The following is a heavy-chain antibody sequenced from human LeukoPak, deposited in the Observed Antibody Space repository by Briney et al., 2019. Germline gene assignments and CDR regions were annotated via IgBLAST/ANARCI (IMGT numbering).Heavy chain of an antibody. CDR3: ARVPSSTSPYYYYYYMDV. J-gene: IGHJ6*03. V-gene: IGHV4-30-2*01. CDR2: IYHSGST. Sequence: SETLSLTCTVSGGSISSGGYYWSWIRQPPGKGLEWIGYIYHSGSTYYNPSLKSRVTISVDRSKNQFSLKLSSVTAADTAVYYCARVPSSTSPYYYYYYMDVWGKGTTVTVSS. CDR1: GGSISSGGYY. D-gene: IGHD2-2*01.